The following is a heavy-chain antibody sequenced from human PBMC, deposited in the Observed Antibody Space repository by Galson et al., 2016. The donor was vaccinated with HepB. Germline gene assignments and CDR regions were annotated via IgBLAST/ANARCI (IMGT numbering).Heavy chain of an antibody. V-gene: IGHV3-48*02. CDR1: GFTLSTYS. D-gene: IGHD3-16*01. Sequence: SLRLSCAASGFTLSTYSMNWFRQAPGKGLEWVSYMSSSGTSVYYTDSVKGRFTISRDNAKNSLYLQMNSLRDEDTVEYYCASPFAPERGRYVLWGQGTLVTVSS. J-gene: IGHJ5*02. CDR3: ASPFAPERGRYVL. CDR2: MSSSGTSV.